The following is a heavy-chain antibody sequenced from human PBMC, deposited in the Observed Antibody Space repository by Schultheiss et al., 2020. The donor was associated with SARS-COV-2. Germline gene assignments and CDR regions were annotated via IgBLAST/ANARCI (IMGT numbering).Heavy chain of an antibody. V-gene: IGHV3-64*01. CDR2: ISSNGGST. D-gene: IGHD1-26*01. J-gene: IGHJ3*02. Sequence: GGSLRLSCAASGFTFSSYAMSWVRQAPGKGLEWVSAISSNGGSTYYANSVKGRFTISRDNSKNTLYLQMGSLRAEDMAVYYCASACGSYRAFDIWGQGTMVTVSS. CDR1: GFTFSSYA. CDR3: ASACGSYRAFDI.